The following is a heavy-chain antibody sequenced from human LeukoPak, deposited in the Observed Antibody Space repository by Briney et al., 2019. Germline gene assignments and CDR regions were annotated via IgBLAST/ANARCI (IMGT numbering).Heavy chain of an antibody. V-gene: IGHV3-48*01. D-gene: IGHD3-22*01. CDR1: GFTFSSYA. CDR2: ISSSSSTI. J-gene: IGHJ4*02. CDR3: AREGSGYYFDH. Sequence: GGSLRLSCAASGFTFSSYAMSWVRQAPGKGLEWVSYISSSSSTIYYADSVKGRFTISRNNAKNSLYLQMNSLRAEDTAVYYCAREGSGYYFDHWGQGTLVTVSS.